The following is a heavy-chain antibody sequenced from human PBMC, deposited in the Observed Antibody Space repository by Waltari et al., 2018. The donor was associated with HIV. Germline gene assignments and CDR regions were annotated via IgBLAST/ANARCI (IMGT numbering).Heavy chain of an antibody. V-gene: IGHV4-31*03. Sequence: QVQLQESGTGLVQPSQTLSPACPVSGGSIRSGGYSWSWPRQHPGKGLEWIGFIYYSGSTYYNPSLKSRVTISVDTSKNQFSLKLSSVTAADTAVYYCARDGKSSYYYDSSPNWFDPWGQGTLVAVSS. D-gene: IGHD3-22*01. CDR2: IYYSGST. J-gene: IGHJ5*02. CDR3: ARDGKSSYYYDSSPNWFDP. CDR1: GGSIRSGGYS.